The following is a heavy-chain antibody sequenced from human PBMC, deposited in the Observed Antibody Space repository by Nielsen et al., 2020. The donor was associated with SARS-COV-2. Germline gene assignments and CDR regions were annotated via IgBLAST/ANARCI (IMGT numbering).Heavy chain of an antibody. J-gene: IGHJ5*02. CDR2: IYYSGST. CDR3: AGYYDFPNWFDP. CDR1: GGSISSYY. D-gene: IGHD3-3*01. Sequence: GSLTLSCTVSGGSISSYYWSWIRQPPGKGLEWIGYIYYSGSTNYNPSLKSRVTISVDTSKNQFSLKLSSVTAADTAVYYCAGYYDFPNWFDPWGQGTLVTVSS. V-gene: IGHV4-59*12.